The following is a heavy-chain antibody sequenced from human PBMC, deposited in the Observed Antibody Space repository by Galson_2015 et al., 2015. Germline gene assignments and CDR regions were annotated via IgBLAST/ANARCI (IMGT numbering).Heavy chain of an antibody. V-gene: IGHV1-46*01. CDR3: ARPDSSGWYVTTFDY. CDR2: INPSGGST. Sequence: SVKVSCKASGYTFTSYYMHWVRQAPGQGLEWMGIINPSGGSTSYAQKFQGRVTMTRDTSTSTAYMELSSLRSEDTAVYYCARPDSSGWYVTTFDYWGQGTLVTVSS. J-gene: IGHJ4*02. D-gene: IGHD6-19*01. CDR1: GYTFTSYY.